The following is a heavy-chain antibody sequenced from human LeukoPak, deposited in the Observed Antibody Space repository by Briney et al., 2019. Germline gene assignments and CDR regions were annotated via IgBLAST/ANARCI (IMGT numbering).Heavy chain of an antibody. V-gene: IGHV4-4*07. CDR3: ARETPLYYDFWSGYSTGYYYYYMDV. J-gene: IGHJ6*03. CDR1: GGSISSYY. CDR2: IYTSGST. D-gene: IGHD3-3*01. Sequence: SETLSLTCTVSGGSISSYYWSWIRQPAGKGLEWIGRIYTSGSTNYNPSLKSRVTMSVDTSKNQFSLKLSSVTAADTAVYYCARETPLYYDFWSGYSTGYYYYYMDVWGKGTTVTVSS.